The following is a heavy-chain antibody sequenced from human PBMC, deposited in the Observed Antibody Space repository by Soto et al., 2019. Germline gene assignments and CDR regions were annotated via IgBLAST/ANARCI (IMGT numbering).Heavy chain of an antibody. CDR3: AREYSSSWYYYFDY. CDR1: GFTFSSYA. CDR2: ISYDGSNK. V-gene: IGHV3-30-3*01. J-gene: IGHJ4*02. Sequence: LRLSCAASGFTFSSYAMHWVRQAPGKGLEWVAVISYDGSNKYYADSVKGRFTISRDNSKNTLYLQMNSLRAEDTAVYYCAREYSSSWYYYFDYWGQGTLVTVSS. D-gene: IGHD6-13*01.